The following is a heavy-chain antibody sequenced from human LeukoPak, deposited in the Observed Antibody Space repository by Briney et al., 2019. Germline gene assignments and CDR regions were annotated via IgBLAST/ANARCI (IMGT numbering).Heavy chain of an antibody. J-gene: IGHJ5*02. CDR3: ATSLARGTGGWNWFDP. D-gene: IGHD7-27*01. V-gene: IGHV4-34*01. CDR1: GGSFSGYY. CDR2: INHSGST. Sequence: KPSETLSLTCAVYGGSFSGYYWSWIRQPPGKGLEWIGEINHSGSTNYNPSLKSRVTISVDTSKNQFSLKLSSVTAADTAVYYCATSLARGTGGWNWFDPWGQGTLVTVSS.